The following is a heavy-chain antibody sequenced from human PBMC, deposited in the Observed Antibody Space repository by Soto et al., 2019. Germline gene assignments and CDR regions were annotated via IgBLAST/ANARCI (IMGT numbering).Heavy chain of an antibody. CDR2: IIPMLNIT. CDR1: RGTFSTYT. D-gene: IGHD6-13*01. CDR3: TLGSWSAETFDI. V-gene: IGHV1-69*02. J-gene: IGHJ3*02. Sequence: QVQLVQSGAEVKKPGSSVKVSCKASRGTFSTYTIIWVRQAPGQGLEWMGRIIPMLNITNTAQSFQDRVTIIADKSTSTAYLELSSLRSDDTAIYCCTLGSWSAETFDIWGRGTMVSVSS.